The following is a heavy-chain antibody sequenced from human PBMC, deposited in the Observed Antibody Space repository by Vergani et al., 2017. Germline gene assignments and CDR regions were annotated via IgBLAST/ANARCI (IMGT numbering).Heavy chain of an antibody. CDR3: ARGTFLHAFDN. D-gene: IGHD1-26*01. Sequence: QVHLQEAGPGLVKPAETLSLTCTVSGDSMNNYYWNWIRQTPGRGLEWIGYIYLGGTTTYNPSLESRVSLSADTSKNQFSLSLSSVTAADTAVYYCARGTFLHAFDNWGQGTVVTVSS. CDR2: IYLGGTT. J-gene: IGHJ3*02. V-gene: IGHV4-4*08. CDR1: GDSMNNYY.